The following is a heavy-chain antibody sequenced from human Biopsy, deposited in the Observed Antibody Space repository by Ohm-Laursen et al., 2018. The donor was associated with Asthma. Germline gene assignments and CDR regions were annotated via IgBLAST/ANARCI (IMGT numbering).Heavy chain of an antibody. CDR1: GGSINNFY. D-gene: IGHD2-21*02. CDR2: VYYSGST. Sequence: GTLSLTCSVSGGSINNFYWSWIRQPPGKGLESIGHVYYSGSTNYNPSLKSRVTISIDAFKNQFSLKLTSVTAADTAVYYCARGVDRVTGLLDHFDSWGQGTLVTVSS. V-gene: IGHV4-59*01. CDR3: ARGVDRVTGLLDHFDS. J-gene: IGHJ4*02.